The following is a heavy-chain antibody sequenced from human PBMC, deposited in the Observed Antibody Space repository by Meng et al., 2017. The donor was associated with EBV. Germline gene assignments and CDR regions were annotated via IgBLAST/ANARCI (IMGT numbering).Heavy chain of an antibody. Sequence: VYLVQSVFGWKGPRASVKVSCKSSRYTFRNYAINWMRQVPGQGLEWMGWINTYSGKATFAQGFTGRFVFSLDTPVTTAHLQISGLKTEDSAVYYCARGVEENGSHYPFDSWGQGTLVTVSS. V-gene: IGHV7-4-1*02. D-gene: IGHD1-1*01. CDR3: ARGVEENGSHYPFDS. CDR1: RYTFRNYA. J-gene: IGHJ4*02. CDR2: INTYSGKA.